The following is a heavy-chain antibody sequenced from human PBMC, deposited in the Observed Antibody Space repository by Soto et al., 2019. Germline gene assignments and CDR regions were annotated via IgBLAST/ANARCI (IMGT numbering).Heavy chain of an antibody. D-gene: IGHD3-3*01. CDR1: GFTFNNYA. J-gene: IGHJ4*02. V-gene: IGHV3-23*01. CDR3: AKATLRVVHPLVFDY. Sequence: QAGGSLRLSCEASGFTFNNYAMNWVRQAPGKGLEWISVISGSGGATYFADSVKGRFIISRDNSKDTLYPQMNSLRAEDTAVYYCAKATLRVVHPLVFDYWGQGSLVTVSS. CDR2: ISGSGGAT.